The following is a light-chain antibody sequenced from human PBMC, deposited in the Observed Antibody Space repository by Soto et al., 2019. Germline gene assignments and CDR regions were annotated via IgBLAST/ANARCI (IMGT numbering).Light chain of an antibody. CDR3: QQYNNWPPP. CDR1: QSVTSN. Sequence: EIVRTQSPATLSVSPGARATLSCRASQSVTSNLAWYQQKPGQAPRLLIYGASTRATGIPARFSGSGSGTEFTLTISSLQSEDFAVYYCQQYNNWPPPFGQGTRLEIK. J-gene: IGKJ5*01. V-gene: IGKV3-15*01. CDR2: GAS.